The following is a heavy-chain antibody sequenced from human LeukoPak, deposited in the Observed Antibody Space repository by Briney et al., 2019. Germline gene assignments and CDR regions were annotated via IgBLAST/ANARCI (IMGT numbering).Heavy chain of an antibody. D-gene: IGHD6-13*01. CDR1: GGSISSSSYY. J-gene: IGHJ4*02. CDR3: ARDEQGLFDN. Sequence: PSETLSLTCTVSGGSISSSSYYWGWIRQPPGKGLEWIGSIYYSGSTYYNPSLKSRVTISVDTSKNQFSLKLSSVTAADTAVYYCARDEQGLFDNWGQGTLVTAYS. CDR2: IYYSGST. V-gene: IGHV4-39*01.